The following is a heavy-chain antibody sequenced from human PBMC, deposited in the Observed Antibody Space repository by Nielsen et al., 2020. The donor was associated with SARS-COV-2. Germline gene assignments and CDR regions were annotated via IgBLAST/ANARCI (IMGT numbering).Heavy chain of an antibody. CDR2: IYRGGST. D-gene: IGHD4-17*01. V-gene: IGHV3-53*01. J-gene: IGHJ3*02. CDR3: ARGAEFDYGDLGAFDI. Sequence: GGSQRLSCAASGFSVTNNYMTWVRQAPGKGLEWVSVIYRGGSTAYTGAVKGRFTFSRDNSKNTLYLQMNSLRVEDTAIYYCARGAEFDYGDLGAFDIWGQGTKVTVSS. CDR1: GFSVTNNY.